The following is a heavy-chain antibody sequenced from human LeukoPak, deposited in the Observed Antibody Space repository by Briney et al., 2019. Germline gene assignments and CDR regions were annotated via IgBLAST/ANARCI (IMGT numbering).Heavy chain of an antibody. CDR1: GDSVSIKSVA. D-gene: IGHD5-18*01. CDR2: TYYRSKWYY. V-gene: IGHV6-1*01. J-gene: IGHJ4*02. Sequence: SQTLSLTCDISGDSVSIKSVAWNWIRQSPSRGLEWLGRTYYRSKWYYDYAVSVKSRLTISPDTSRNQFSLPLNVVIPEDTAVYYCARERGGHNYGYAFAQWGEGTLVTVSS. CDR3: ARERGGHNYGYAFAQ.